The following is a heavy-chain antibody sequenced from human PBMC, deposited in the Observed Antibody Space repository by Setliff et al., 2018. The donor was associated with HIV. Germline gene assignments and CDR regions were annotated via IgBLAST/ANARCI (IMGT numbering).Heavy chain of an antibody. CDR3: ARARGGCSGGSCPAHHYYYYMDV. CDR2: IYYSGST. Sequence: SETLSLTCTVSGGSISSGGYYWSWIRQHPGKGLEWIGYIYYSGSTYYNPSLKSLVTISVDTSKNQFSLKLSSVTAADTAVYYCARARGGCSGGSCPAHHYYYYMDVWGKGTTVTVSS. D-gene: IGHD2-15*01. J-gene: IGHJ6*03. CDR1: GGSISSGGYY. V-gene: IGHV4-31*01.